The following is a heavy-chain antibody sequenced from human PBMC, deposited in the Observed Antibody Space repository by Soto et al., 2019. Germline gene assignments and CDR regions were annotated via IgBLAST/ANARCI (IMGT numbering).Heavy chain of an antibody. Sequence: ASVKVSCKASGYTFTSYAMHWVRQAPGQRLEWMGWINAGNGNTKYSQKFQGRVTITRDTSASTAYMELSSLRSEDTAVYYCAGSRYYGDHFDYWGQGTLVTVSS. D-gene: IGHD4-17*01. V-gene: IGHV1-3*01. CDR1: GYTFTSYA. CDR2: INAGNGNT. CDR3: AGSRYYGDHFDY. J-gene: IGHJ4*02.